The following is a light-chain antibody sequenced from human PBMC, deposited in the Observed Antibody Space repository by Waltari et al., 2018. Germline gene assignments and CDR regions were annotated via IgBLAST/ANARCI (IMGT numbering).Light chain of an antibody. CDR1: KIGAQS. CDR2: FDS. Sequence: SYVLTQPPSVSVAPGKTASITCGGNKIGAQSVNWYQQKPGQAPILLIYFDSDRPSGIPDRFSGSNSGHTATLTISRVEAGDEAAYYCQVWDTSADHLVVFGGGTNLTVV. J-gene: IGLJ2*01. V-gene: IGLV3-21*04. CDR3: QVWDTSADHLVV.